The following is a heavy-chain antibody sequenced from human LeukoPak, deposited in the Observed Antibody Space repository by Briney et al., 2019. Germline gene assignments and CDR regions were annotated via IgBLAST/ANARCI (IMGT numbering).Heavy chain of an antibody. V-gene: IGHV1-69*04. D-gene: IGHD1-26*01. J-gene: IGHJ6*02. Sequence: SVKVSCKASGGTFSSYAISWMRQAPGQGLEWMGRIIPILGIANYAHKFQGRVTITADKSTTTAYMELHSLRSEDTAVYYCARSVGATRVYYYYGMDVWGQGTTVTVSS. CDR3: ARSVGATRVYYYYGMDV. CDR1: GGTFSSYA. CDR2: IIPILGIA.